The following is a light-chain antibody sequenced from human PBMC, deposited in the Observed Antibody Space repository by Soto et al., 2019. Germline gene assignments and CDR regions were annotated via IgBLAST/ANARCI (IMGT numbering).Light chain of an antibody. J-gene: IGKJ4*01. CDR2: AAS. V-gene: IGKV1-39*01. CDR3: QQSYSSPLT. Sequence: DIEMTQSPSPLSASLGDRVTISCRASQTISNYLNWYQHKPGRAPKLLIYAASIMQSGVPSRFSGSGSGTEFTLTIRSLQPEDFANYYCQQSYSSPLTFGGGTKVDI. CDR1: QTISNY.